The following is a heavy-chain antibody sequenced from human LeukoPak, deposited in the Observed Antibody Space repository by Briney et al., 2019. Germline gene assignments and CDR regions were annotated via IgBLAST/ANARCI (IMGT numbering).Heavy chain of an antibody. CDR3: AKVNEGDFDY. D-gene: IGHD1-1*01. J-gene: IGHJ4*02. V-gene: IGHV3-66*01. CDR1: GFTVSSNY. CDR2: LYSGGSS. Sequence: GGSLRLSCAASGFTVSSNYMSWVRQAPGKRLEWVSVLYSGGSSYYADSVKDRFTISRDNSKNTLYLQMNSLRAEDTAVYYCAKVNEGDFDYWGQGTLVTVSS.